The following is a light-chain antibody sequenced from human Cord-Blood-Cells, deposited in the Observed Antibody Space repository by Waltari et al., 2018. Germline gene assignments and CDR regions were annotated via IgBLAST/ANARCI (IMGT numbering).Light chain of an antibody. J-gene: IGLJ3*02. Sequence: QSVLTQPPSASGTPGQRVTISCSGSSSNIGSNYVYWYQQLPGTAPKLLSSRNNRRPSGVPARFSGSKSGTSASLAISGLRSEDEADYYCAAWDDSLSGGVFGGGTKLTVL. CDR3: AAWDDSLSGGV. V-gene: IGLV1-47*01. CDR1: SSNIGSNY. CDR2: RNN.